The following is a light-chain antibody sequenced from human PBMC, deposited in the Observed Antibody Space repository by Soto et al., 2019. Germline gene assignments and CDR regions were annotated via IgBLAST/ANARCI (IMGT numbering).Light chain of an antibody. CDR2: AAS. CDR3: KRSYSPPPT. CDR1: QSISSY. Sequence: DIQMTQAPSSLSASVGDRFTITCRASQSISSYLNWYQQKPGKXPKXXIYAASSLQSGVPSRFSGSGSGTDLTITISSLKPEDNGTDDGKRSYSPPPTFGQGTQVEIK. V-gene: IGKV1-39*01. J-gene: IGKJ1*01.